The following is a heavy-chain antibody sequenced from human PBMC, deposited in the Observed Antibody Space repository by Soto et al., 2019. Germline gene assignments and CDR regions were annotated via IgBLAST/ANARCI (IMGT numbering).Heavy chain of an antibody. D-gene: IGHD3-22*01. Sequence: EVQLVESGGGLVQPGGSLRLSCEASAFTLSSYWMSWVRQAPGKGLEWVANIKPDGSEKYYVDSVKGRFTISRDNTKNSLYLQMSTWRSEDTAIYYCARDYEFGFDIWGQGTLVTVSS. CDR3: ARDYEFGFDI. J-gene: IGHJ3*02. CDR2: IKPDGSEK. V-gene: IGHV3-7*01. CDR1: AFTLSSYW.